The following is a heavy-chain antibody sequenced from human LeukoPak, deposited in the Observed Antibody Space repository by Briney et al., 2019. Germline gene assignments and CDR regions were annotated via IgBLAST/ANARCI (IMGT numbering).Heavy chain of an antibody. J-gene: IGHJ4*02. CDR2: INPNSGGT. CDR1: GYTFTGYY. Sequence: GASVKVSYKASGYTFTGYYMLWVRQAPGHGLEWRGRINPNSGGTNYAQKFQGRVTMTSDTSISTAYMELSRLRSDDNAVDYCASQFRFGEFDYWGQGTLVTVSS. V-gene: IGHV1-2*06. D-gene: IGHD3-10*01. CDR3: ASQFRFGEFDY.